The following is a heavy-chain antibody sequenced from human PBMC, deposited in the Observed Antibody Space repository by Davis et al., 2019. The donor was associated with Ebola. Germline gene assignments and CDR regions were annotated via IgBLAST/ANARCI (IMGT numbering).Heavy chain of an antibody. CDR2: IYYSGST. Sequence: SETLSLTCAVDGGSFSGYYWSWIRQPPGKGLEWIGYIYYSGSTNYNPSLKSRVTISVDTSKNQFSLKLSSVTAADTAVYYCARHKGRVRYYGMDVWGQGTTVTVSS. V-gene: IGHV4-59*01. CDR1: GGSFSGYY. CDR3: ARHKGRVRYYGMDV. J-gene: IGHJ6*02.